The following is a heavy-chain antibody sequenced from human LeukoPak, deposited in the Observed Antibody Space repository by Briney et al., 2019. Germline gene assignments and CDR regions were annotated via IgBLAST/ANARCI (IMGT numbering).Heavy chain of an antibody. J-gene: IGHJ4*02. CDR2: ISGSGGST. V-gene: IGHV3-23*01. Sequence: QPGGSLRLSCAASGFTFSSYAMSWVRQAPGKGLEWVSAISGSGGSTYYADSVKGRFTISRDNSKNTLYLQMNSLRAEDTAVYYCAKAPEQQWLVKEVGNYFDYWGQGTLVTVSS. CDR3: AKAPEQQWLVKEVGNYFDY. CDR1: GFTFSSYA. D-gene: IGHD6-19*01.